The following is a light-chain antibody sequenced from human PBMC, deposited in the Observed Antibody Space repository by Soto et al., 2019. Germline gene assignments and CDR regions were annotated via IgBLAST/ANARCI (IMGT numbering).Light chain of an antibody. Sequence: QSVLTAPSCVSLSTGALIAISCTGTRSEVGASNYVSWYQQHPGKAPKLMISEVTNRPSGVSDRCSGSKSGNTASLTISGLQAEDEADYYCSSFTSRFTFVFGTGTKVTVL. CDR1: RSEVGASNY. J-gene: IGLJ1*01. CDR2: EVT. CDR3: SSFTSRFTFV. V-gene: IGLV2-14*01.